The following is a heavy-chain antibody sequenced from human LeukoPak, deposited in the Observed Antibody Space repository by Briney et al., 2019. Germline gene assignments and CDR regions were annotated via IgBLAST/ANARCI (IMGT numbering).Heavy chain of an antibody. Sequence: GGSLRLSCAASGFTVSSDYMSWVRQAPGKGLEWVSVIYSGGSTYYADSVKCRFTISRDNSKNTLYLQMNSLRAEDTAVYYCARGGVVVEPAAWNVWGQGTMVTVSS. D-gene: IGHD2-2*01. CDR2: IYSGGST. J-gene: IGHJ3*01. V-gene: IGHV3-66*01. CDR1: GFTVSSDY. CDR3: ARGGVVVEPAAWNV.